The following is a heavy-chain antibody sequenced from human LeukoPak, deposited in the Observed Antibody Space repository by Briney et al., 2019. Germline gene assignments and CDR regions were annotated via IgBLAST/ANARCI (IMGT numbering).Heavy chain of an antibody. V-gene: IGHV1-69*04. CDR2: IIPILGIA. Sequence: SVKVSCKASGGTFSSYTISWVRQAPGQGLEWMGRIIPILGIANYAQKFQGRVTITADKSTSTAYMELSSLRSEDTAVYYCAREAPGIAPAADYWGQGTPVTVSS. CDR1: GGTFSSYT. J-gene: IGHJ4*02. D-gene: IGHD6-13*01. CDR3: AREAPGIAPAADY.